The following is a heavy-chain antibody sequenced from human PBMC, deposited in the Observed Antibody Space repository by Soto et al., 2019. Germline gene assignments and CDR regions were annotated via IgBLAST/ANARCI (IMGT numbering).Heavy chain of an antibody. V-gene: IGHV1-69*04. CDR3: AKEDGAGFKS. CDR1: GGDLTNSG. D-gene: IGHD1-26*01. J-gene: IGHJ4*02. Sequence: QVHLVQSGAEMKKPGSSVKVSCKVSGGDLTNSGISWVRQAPGQGLEWMGGIFPLLAMVDYSQKFQGRVTITADESTNTAYMDLGSLRSEDTAFYSRAKEDGAGFKSWGQGTLVIVSS. CDR2: IFPLLAMV.